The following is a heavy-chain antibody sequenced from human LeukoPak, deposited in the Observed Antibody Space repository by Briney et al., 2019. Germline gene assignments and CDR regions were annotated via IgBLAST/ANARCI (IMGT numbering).Heavy chain of an antibody. Sequence: ASVKVSCTASGYTFTSYAMHWVRQAPGQRLEWMGWINAGNGNTKYSQKFQGRVTITRDTSASTAYMELSSLRSEDTAVYYCAREGDSHDAFDIWGQGTMVTVSS. CDR2: INAGNGNT. D-gene: IGHD3-16*01. V-gene: IGHV1-3*01. CDR3: AREGDSHDAFDI. CDR1: GYTFTSYA. J-gene: IGHJ3*02.